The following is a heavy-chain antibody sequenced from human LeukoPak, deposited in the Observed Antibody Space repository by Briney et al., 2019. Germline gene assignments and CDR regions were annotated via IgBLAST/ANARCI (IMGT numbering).Heavy chain of an antibody. CDR3: ARTSSAYYDFWSGYYPSEYYYYYYMDV. Sequence: SVKVSWKASGGTFSSYAISWVRQAPGQGLEWMGGIIPIFGTANYAQKFQGRVTITTDESTSTAYMELSSLRSEDTAVYYCARTSSAYYDFWSGYYPSEYYYYYYMDVWGKGTTVTVSS. V-gene: IGHV1-69*05. D-gene: IGHD3-3*01. J-gene: IGHJ6*03. CDR1: GGTFSSYA. CDR2: IIPIFGTA.